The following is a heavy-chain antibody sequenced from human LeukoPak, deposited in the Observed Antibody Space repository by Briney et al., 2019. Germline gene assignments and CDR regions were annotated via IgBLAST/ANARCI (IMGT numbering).Heavy chain of an antibody. Sequence: PGGSLRLSCAASGFTFSSYAMSWVRQAPEKGLEWVSSISGSGDSTYYSDSVKVRFTISRDNSKNTLYLQMSSLRAEDTAVYYCAKRMITFGGLKGGFDFWGQGPLVTVSS. D-gene: IGHD3-16*01. CDR3: AKRMITFGGLKGGFDF. J-gene: IGHJ4*02. CDR2: ISGSGDST. V-gene: IGHV3-23*01. CDR1: GFTFSSYA.